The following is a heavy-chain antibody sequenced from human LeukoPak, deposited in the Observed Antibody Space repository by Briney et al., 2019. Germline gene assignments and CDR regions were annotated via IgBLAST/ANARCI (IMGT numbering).Heavy chain of an antibody. CDR3: ARGPYYYGSGRPDY. D-gene: IGHD3-10*01. Sequence: EASETLSLTCAVYGGSFSGYYWSWIRQPPGKGLEWIGEINHSGSTNYNPSLKSRVTISVDTSKNQFSLKLSSVTAADTAVYCCARGPYYYGSGRPDYWGQGTLVTVSS. J-gene: IGHJ4*02. CDR2: INHSGST. V-gene: IGHV4-34*01. CDR1: GGSFSGYY.